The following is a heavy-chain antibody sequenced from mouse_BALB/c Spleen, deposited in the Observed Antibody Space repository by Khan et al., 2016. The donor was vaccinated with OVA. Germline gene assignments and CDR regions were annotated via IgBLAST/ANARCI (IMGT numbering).Heavy chain of an antibody. V-gene: IGHV1-5*01. CDR2: IYPGNSDT. CDR3: TDGKYVGWVAY. Sequence: VQLQQSGTVLARPGASVKMSCKASGYSFTSYWMHWVKQRPGQGLEWIGAIYPGNSDTSYNQKFKGKAKLTAVTSASTAYMELSSLTNEDSAVYYCTDGKYVGWVAYWGQGTLVTVSA. J-gene: IGHJ3*01. D-gene: IGHD2-1*01. CDR1: GYSFTSYW.